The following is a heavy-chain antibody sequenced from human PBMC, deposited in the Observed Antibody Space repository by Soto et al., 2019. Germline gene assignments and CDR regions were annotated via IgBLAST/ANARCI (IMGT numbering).Heavy chain of an antibody. CDR2: IIPIFGTA. CDR3: ARDTRIAARPAAFDI. Sequence: ASVKVSCKASGGTISSYAISWVRQAPGQGLEWMGGIIPIFGTANYAQKFQGRVTITADESTSTAYMELSSLRSEDTAVYYCARDTRIAARPAAFDIWGQGTMVTVSS. V-gene: IGHV1-69*13. CDR1: GGTISSYA. D-gene: IGHD6-6*01. J-gene: IGHJ3*02.